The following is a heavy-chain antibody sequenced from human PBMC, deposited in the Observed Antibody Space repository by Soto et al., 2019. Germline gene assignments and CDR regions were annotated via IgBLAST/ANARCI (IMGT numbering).Heavy chain of an antibody. CDR3: ARTNVGSGWDSFDW. D-gene: IGHD6-19*01. Sequence: EVQLVESGGGLVQPGGSLRVSCAASGFTVSSNYMSWVRQAPGKGLEWVSIIYSGGSTYYADSVKGRFTISRDSSKNTLYLQMDSLRAEDTAVYYCARTNVGSGWDSFDWWGQGTLVTVSS. J-gene: IGHJ4*02. V-gene: IGHV3-66*01. CDR2: IYSGGST. CDR1: GFTVSSNY.